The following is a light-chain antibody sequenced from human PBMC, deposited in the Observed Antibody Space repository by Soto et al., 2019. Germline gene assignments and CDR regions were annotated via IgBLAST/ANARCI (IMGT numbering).Light chain of an antibody. CDR1: SSDVGSYNY. V-gene: IGLV2-14*01. CDR3: CSCTNSTTLV. Sequence: QSALTQPASVSGSPGPSFTISCTGTSSDVGSYNYVSWYQQHPGKAPKLMIYEVSNRPSGVSNRFSGSKSGNTASLTISGLQCDDEADYYCCSCTNSTTLVFGTGTKVTVL. CDR2: EVS. J-gene: IGLJ1*01.